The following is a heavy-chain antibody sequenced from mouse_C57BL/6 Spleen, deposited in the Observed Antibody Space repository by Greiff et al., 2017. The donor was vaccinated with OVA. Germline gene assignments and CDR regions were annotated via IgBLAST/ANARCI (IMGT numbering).Heavy chain of an antibody. CDR3: ARDPDYYGSSYDYAMDY. Sequence: EVKLVESGGGLVKPGGSLKLSCAASGFTFSSYAMSWVRQTPEKRLEWVATISDGGSYTYYPDNVKGRFTISRDNAKNNLYLQMSHLKSEDTAMYYCARDPDYYGSSYDYAMDYWGQGTSVTVSS. D-gene: IGHD1-1*01. CDR1: GFTFSSYA. J-gene: IGHJ4*01. V-gene: IGHV5-4*01. CDR2: ISDGGSYT.